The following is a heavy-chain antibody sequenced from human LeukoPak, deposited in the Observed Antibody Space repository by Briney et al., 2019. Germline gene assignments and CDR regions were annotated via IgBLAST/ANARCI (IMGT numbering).Heavy chain of an antibody. CDR3: ARVVVPAAMRADY. V-gene: IGHV1-2*02. D-gene: IGHD2-2*01. J-gene: IGHJ4*02. Sequence: GASVKVSCKASGYTFTGYYIHWVRQVPGQGFEWMGWINPKNGGTNYAQRFQDRVTMTRDTSTYTAYMELSRLRSDDTAVYYYARVVVPAAMRADYWGQGTLVTVSS. CDR2: INPKNGGT. CDR1: GYTFTGYY.